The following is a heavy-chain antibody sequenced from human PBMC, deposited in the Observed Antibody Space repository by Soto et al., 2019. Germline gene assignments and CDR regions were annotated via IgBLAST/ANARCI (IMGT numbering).Heavy chain of an antibody. J-gene: IGHJ6*02. CDR2: IYYSGST. D-gene: IGHD6-19*01. CDR3: ASGLRGQWLVTYYYGMDV. V-gene: IGHV4-39*01. Sequence: ETLSLTCTVSGGSISSSSYYWGWIRQPPGKGLEWIGSIYYSGSTYYNPSLKSRVTISVDTSKNQFSPKLSSVTAADTAVYYCASGLRGQWLVTYYYGMDVWGQGTTVTVSS. CDR1: GGSISSSSYY.